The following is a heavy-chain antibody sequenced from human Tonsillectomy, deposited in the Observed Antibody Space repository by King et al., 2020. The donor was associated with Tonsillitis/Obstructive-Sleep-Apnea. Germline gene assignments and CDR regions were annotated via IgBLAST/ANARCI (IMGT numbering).Heavy chain of an antibody. V-gene: IGHV3-33*01. CDR1: GFTFSRYG. Sequence: QLVQSGGGVVQPGRSLRLSCEASGFTFSRYGMHWVRQAPGKGMEWGACIWYDGSNKYYGDSVKGRFTISRDNSKNTLFLQMNSLRAEDTAVYYCARVGVGATWGPGTLVTVSS. D-gene: IGHD1-26*01. CDR3: ARVGVGAT. J-gene: IGHJ4*02. CDR2: IWYDGSNK.